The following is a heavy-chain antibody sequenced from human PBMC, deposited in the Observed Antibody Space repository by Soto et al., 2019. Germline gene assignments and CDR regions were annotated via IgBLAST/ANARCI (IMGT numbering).Heavy chain of an antibody. CDR1: GFTFSSYA. J-gene: IGHJ4*02. CDR3: AKGPYQWLVYFDY. D-gene: IGHD6-19*01. CDR2: ISGSGGST. V-gene: IGHV3-23*01. Sequence: EVQLLESGGGLVQPGGSLRLSCAVSGFTFSSYAMSWVRQAPGKGLEWVSSISGSGGSTYYADSVKGRFTVSRDNSKNTLYLEVNSLRVEDTAVYYCAKGPYQWLVYFDYWGQGTLVTVSS.